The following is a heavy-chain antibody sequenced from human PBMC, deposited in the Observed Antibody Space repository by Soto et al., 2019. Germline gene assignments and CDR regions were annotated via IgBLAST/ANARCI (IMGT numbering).Heavy chain of an antibody. Sequence: QVQLQESGPGLVKPSQTLSLTCTVSGGSVRRGNYYWSWIRQFPGKGLEWIGYISNSGRTHYNPYLMSRITILVDTPKHQFFLELGSVTAADTALYYCARADYATGSYYPDYWGQGTLVTVSP. D-gene: IGHD3-10*01. V-gene: IGHV4-31*03. CDR1: GGSVRRGNYY. J-gene: IGHJ4*02. CDR3: ARADYATGSYYPDY. CDR2: ISNSGRT.